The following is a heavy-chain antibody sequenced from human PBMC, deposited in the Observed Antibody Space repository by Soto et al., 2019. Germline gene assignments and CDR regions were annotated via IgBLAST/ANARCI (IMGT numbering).Heavy chain of an antibody. CDR3: ARGPKKYIASYYYYMDV. V-gene: IGHV1-8*01. CDR2: MNPNSGNT. CDR1: GYTFTSYD. J-gene: IGHJ6*03. D-gene: IGHD2-15*01. Sequence: QVQLVQSGAEVKKPGASVKVSCKASGYTFTSYDINWVRQATGQGLEWMGWMNPNSGNTGYAQKFQGRVTMTRNTSISTAYMELSSLRSEDTAVYYCARGPKKYIASYYYYMDVWGKGTTVTVSS.